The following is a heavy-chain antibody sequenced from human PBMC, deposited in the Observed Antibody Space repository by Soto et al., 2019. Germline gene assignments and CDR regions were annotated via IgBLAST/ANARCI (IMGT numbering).Heavy chain of an antibody. J-gene: IGHJ4*02. CDR3: AREPATAKPEGVDF. CDR1: GFTFNIYG. CDR2: ISYDGSNQ. Sequence: GGSLRLSCAASGFTFNIYGMHWVRQAPDKGLEWVALISYDGSNQYYADSVKGRFTISRDNSKNTLFLQMNSLRSGDTAVYYCAREPATAKPEGVDFWGQGTLVTVSS. D-gene: IGHD1-1*01. V-gene: IGHV3-30*03.